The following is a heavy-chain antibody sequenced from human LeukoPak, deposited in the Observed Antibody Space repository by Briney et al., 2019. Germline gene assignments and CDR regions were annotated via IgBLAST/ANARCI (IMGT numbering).Heavy chain of an antibody. CDR2: IDTDGSSA. J-gene: IGHJ4*02. Sequence: GGSLRLSCAASGLTFSDYWMHWVRQAPGKGLVWVSRIDTDGSSATYADSVKGRFTISRDNAKNTVYLQMNSLRVEDTGVYSCASALTTVTPHFHYWGQGSLVTVSS. CDR3: ASALTTVTPHFHY. D-gene: IGHD4-17*01. V-gene: IGHV3-74*01. CDR1: GLTFSDYW.